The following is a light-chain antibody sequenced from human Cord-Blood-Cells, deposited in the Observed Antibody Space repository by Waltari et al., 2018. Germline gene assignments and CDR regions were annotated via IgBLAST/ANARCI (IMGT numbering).Light chain of an antibody. CDR3: SSYAGSNNYVV. V-gene: IGLV2-8*01. Sequence: SALTPPPPASGSPGQSVTISCTAPSRDVGGYNHVSRYQQPPGKAPTLMIYEVSRRPSGVPDRFSGSKSGNTASLTVSGLQAEDEADHYCSSYAGSNNYVVFGGGTKLTVL. J-gene: IGLJ2*01. CDR1: SRDVGGYNH. CDR2: EVS.